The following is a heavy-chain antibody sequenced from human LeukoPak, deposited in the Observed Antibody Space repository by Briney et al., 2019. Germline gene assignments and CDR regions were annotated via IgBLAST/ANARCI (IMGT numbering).Heavy chain of an antibody. CDR3: SPPPHRGARAGIGPRHLDV. J-gene: IGHJ6*02. CDR2: IRSQPYGATT. D-gene: IGHD3/OR15-3a*01. Sequence: GGSLRLSCTPSGFAFGDYAVTWVRQAPGKGLEWVGFIRSQPYGATTEYAESLKGRVTISRDDSTNVAYLHLDSLKTEDTAFYSFSPPPHRGARAGIGPRHLDVGG. V-gene: IGHV3-49*04. CDR1: GFAFGDYA.